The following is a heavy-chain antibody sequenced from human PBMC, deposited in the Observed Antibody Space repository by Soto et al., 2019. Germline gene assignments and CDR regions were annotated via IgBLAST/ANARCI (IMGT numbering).Heavy chain of an antibody. CDR2: INPSGGST. D-gene: IGHD2-8*01. J-gene: IGHJ6*02. CDR3: ARQARYCTNGVCSAYGMDV. CDR1: GYTFTSYY. Sequence: QVQLVQSGAEVKKPGASVKVSCKASGYTFTSYYMHWVRQAPGQGLEWMGIINPSGGSTSYAQKFQGRVTXTXXXXXXXXXXXXXXXXXXXXXXXXXARQARYCTNGVCSAYGMDVWGQGTTVTVSS. V-gene: IGHV1-46*01.